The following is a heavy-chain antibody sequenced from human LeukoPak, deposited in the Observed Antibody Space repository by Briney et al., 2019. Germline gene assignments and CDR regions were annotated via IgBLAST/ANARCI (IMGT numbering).Heavy chain of an antibody. Sequence: GGSLRLSCAASGFTFINYAMSWVRQAPGKGLEWVSVIYSGGSTYYADSVKGRFTISRDNSNNTLYLQMNSLRAEDTAVYYCARDRGDYWGQGTLVTVSS. CDR3: ARDRGDY. D-gene: IGHD3-16*01. CDR2: IYSGGST. V-gene: IGHV3-53*01. J-gene: IGHJ4*02. CDR1: GFTFINYA.